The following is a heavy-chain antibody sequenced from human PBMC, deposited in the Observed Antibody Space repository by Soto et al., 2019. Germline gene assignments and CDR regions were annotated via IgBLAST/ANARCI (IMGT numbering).Heavy chain of an antibody. Sequence: PGGSLRLSCAASGFTFSSYGMHWVRQAPGRGLVWVAVIGYDGSNKNYADSVKGRFTISRDNSKNPLYLQMNSLSAADTAVYYCASQRGGATKTLSLDYWGQGTLVTVSS. V-gene: IGHV3-33*01. J-gene: IGHJ4*02. D-gene: IGHD1-26*01. CDR2: IGYDGSNK. CDR1: GFTFSSYG. CDR3: ASQRGGATKTLSLDY.